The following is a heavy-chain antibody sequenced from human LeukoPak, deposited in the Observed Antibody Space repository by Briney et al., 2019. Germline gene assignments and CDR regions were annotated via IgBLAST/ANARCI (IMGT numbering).Heavy chain of an antibody. CDR3: VSEGYNYYGMDV. J-gene: IGHJ6*02. V-gene: IGHV3-7*01. CDR2: IKEDGRER. Sequence: GGSLRLSCAASGFTFSSYWMSWVRLAPGKGLEWVANIKEDGRERNYVDSVKGRFTISRDNAKNSLYLQMNGLRVADTAVYYCVSEGYNYYGMDVWGQGTTVTVSS. CDR1: GFTFSSYW.